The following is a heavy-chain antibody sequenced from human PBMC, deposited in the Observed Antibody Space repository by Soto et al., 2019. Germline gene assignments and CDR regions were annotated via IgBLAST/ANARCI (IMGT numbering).Heavy chain of an antibody. CDR2: IIPIFGTA. Sequence: SLKVSCKASGGTFSSYAISWVRQAPGQGLEWMGGIIPIFGTANYAQKFQGRVTITADESTSTAYMELSSLRSEDTAVYYCARVSVLSIAAACPWLGPELEPWDQGTLVTVFS. V-gene: IGHV1-69*13. CDR3: ARVSVLSIAAACPWLGPELEP. J-gene: IGHJ5*02. D-gene: IGHD6-13*01. CDR1: GGTFSSYA.